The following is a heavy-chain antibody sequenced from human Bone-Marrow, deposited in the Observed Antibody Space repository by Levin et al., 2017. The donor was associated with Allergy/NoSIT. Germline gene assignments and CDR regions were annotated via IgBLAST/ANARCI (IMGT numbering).Heavy chain of an antibody. D-gene: IGHD2-21*01. CDR3: ARGVTDCYHGSRGKGWADT. J-gene: IGHJ5*02. CDR2: IYYNGNT. CDR1: GGSISSSSHL. Sequence: SETLSLTCTVSGGSISSSSHLLGWIRQPPKKGLEWIGSIYYNGNTYYNPSLKSRVTMSVDTAKNQFSLKLSLVTAADTAVYYCARGVTDCYHGSRGKGWADTWGQGTLVTVSS. V-gene: IGHV4-39*07.